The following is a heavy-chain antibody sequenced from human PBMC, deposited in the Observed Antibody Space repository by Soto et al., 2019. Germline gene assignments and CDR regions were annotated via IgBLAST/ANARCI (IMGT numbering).Heavy chain of an antibody. V-gene: IGHV3-11*06. CDR2: ISSSSSYT. D-gene: IGHD6-6*01. CDR3: ARIKIEYSSSVNFDY. CDR1: GFTFSDYY. J-gene: IGHJ4*02. Sequence: QVQLVESGGGLVKPGGSLRLSCAASGFTFSDYYMSWIRQAPGKGLEWVSYISSSSSYTNYADSVKGRFTISRDNAKNGLYLQMNSLRAEDTDVYYWARIKIEYSSSVNFDYWGKGTVVTVSS.